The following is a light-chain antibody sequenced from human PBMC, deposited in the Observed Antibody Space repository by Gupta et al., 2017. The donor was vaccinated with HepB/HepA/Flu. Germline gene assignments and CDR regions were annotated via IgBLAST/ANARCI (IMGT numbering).Light chain of an antibody. CDR2: YDS. J-gene: IGLJ2*01. CDR1: KIGGTS. V-gene: IGLV3-21*04. CDR3: QVWDSSRDQVV. Sequence: SFVLTQPPSVSVAPGQTARITCGGNKIGGTSVHWYQQEPGQAPVMVISYDSDRPSGIPERFSGSNSGNTDTLTISRVEAGDEADYYCQVWDSSRDQVVFGGGTKLTVL.